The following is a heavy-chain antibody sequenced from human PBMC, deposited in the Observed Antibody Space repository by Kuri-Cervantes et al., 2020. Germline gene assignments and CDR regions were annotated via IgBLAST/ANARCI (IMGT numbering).Heavy chain of an antibody. V-gene: IGHV3-74*01. D-gene: IGHD2/OR15-2a*01. Sequence: ETLSLTCAASEFTFSYYWMHWVRQGPGKGLVWISHVHSDGSSTSYADSVKGRFTISRDNAKNTLYLQMNSLRAEDTAVYYCARGEYRSAYYYYYYMDVWGKGTTVTVSS. CDR2: VHSDGSST. CDR1: EFTFSYYW. CDR3: ARGEYRSAYYYYYYMDV. J-gene: IGHJ6*03.